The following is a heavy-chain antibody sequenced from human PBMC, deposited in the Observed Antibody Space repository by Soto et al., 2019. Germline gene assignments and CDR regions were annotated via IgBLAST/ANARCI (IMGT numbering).Heavy chain of an antibody. J-gene: IGHJ6*02. CDR2: ISSSGDAT. CDR1: GFTFSTYA. Sequence: EVQLLESGGDLVQPGGSLRLSCAASGFTFSTYAMTWVRQAPGKGLEWVSIISSSGDATYYLDSVKGRFTISRDNSRNTLPLQMNSLRAEDAAVYFCEKNGDFWSWGMDVWGQGTTVTVSS. CDR3: EKNGDFWSWGMDV. V-gene: IGHV3-23*01. D-gene: IGHD3-3*01.